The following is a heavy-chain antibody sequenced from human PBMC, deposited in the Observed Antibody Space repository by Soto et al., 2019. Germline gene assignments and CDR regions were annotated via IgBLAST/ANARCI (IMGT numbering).Heavy chain of an antibody. CDR3: ARHVPAAGYYHGMDV. V-gene: IGHV1-69*12. CDR1: GGTFGSYA. Sequence: QVQLVQSGAEVKKPGSSVKVSCKASGGTFGSYAISWVRQAPGQGLEWMGGIIPIFGAANYAQKFQGRVTITADESTSTAYMELSSLRSEDTAVYYCARHVPAAGYYHGMDVWGQGTTVTVSS. D-gene: IGHD2-2*01. CDR2: IIPIFGAA. J-gene: IGHJ6*02.